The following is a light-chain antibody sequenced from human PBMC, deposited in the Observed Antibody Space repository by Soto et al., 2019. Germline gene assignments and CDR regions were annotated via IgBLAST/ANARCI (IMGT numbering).Light chain of an antibody. V-gene: IGLV2-14*01. J-gene: IGLJ1*01. CDR3: SSYTSSRTPFCV. CDR2: EVS. Sequence: QSVLTQPASVSGSPGQSITISCTGTSSDVGGYNYVSWYQQHPGKAPKLMIYEVSNRPSGVSNRFSGSKSGNTASLTISGLRAEEEADYYCSSYTSSRTPFCVFGTGTKLTVL. CDR1: SSDVGGYNY.